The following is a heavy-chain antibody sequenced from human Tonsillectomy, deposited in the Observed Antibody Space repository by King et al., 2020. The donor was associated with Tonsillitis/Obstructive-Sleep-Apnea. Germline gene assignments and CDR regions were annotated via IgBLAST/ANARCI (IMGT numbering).Heavy chain of an antibody. Sequence: LTLKESGPTLVKPTQTLTLTCTFSGFSLSTSGVGVGWIRQPPGKALEWLALIYWDDDKRHSPSLKSRLTITKDTSKNQVVLTMTNMDPVDTATYYCAHGAVAGHGVDAFDIWGQGTMVTVSS. CDR1: GFSLSTSGVG. J-gene: IGHJ3*02. CDR2: IYWDDDK. D-gene: IGHD6-19*01. V-gene: IGHV2-5*02. CDR3: AHGAVAGHGVDAFDI.